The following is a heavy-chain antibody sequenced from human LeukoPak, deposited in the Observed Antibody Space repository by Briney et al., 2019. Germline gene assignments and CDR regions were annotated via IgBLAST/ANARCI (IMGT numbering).Heavy chain of an antibody. V-gene: IGHV3-21*01. CDR3: ARVRTAYYPDY. J-gene: IGHJ4*02. CDR1: GFTFETYT. Sequence: PGGSLRLSCVASGFTFETYTMNWVRQAPGKGLEWVSSISSKSGYIHYADSVKGRFIISRDNAKNSLSLQMNSLRAEDTAVYYCARVRTAYYPDYWGQGTLVTVSS. D-gene: IGHD3/OR15-3a*01. CDR2: ISSKSGYI.